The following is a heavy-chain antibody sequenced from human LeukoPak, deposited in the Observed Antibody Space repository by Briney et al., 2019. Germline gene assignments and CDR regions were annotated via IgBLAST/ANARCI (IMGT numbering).Heavy chain of an antibody. V-gene: IGHV3-23*01. D-gene: IGHD3-22*01. CDR2: ISGSGGST. CDR3: AKDRHYDSSGSYGMDV. CDR1: GFTFSSYA. J-gene: IGHJ6*02. Sequence: GGSLRLSCAASGFTFSSYAMNWVRQAPGKGLEWVSAISGSGGSTYYADSVKGRFTLSRDNSKNTLYLQMSSLRVEDTAVYYCAKDRHYDSSGSYGMDVWGQGTTVTVSS.